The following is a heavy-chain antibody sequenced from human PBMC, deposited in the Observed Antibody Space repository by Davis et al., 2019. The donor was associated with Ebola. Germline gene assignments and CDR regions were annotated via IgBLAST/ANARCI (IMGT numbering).Heavy chain of an antibody. V-gene: IGHV3-13*01. Sequence: GESLKISCAASGFTFRSYDMHWVCQATGKGLEWVSAIGAAGDTYYPGSVQGRFTISRENAKNSLYLQMNSLRAGDTAVYYCARALFGASAFDIWGQETMVTVAS. D-gene: IGHD2-21*01. CDR3: ARALFGASAFDI. J-gene: IGHJ3*02. CDR2: IGAAGDT. CDR1: GFTFRSYD.